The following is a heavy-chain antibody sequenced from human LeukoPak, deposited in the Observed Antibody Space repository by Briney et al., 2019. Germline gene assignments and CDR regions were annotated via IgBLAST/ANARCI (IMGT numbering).Heavy chain of an antibody. Sequence: PSETLSLTCAVSGYSISSGYYWGWIRQPPGKGLEWIGSIYYSGSTYYNPSLKSRVTISVDTSKNQFSLKLSSVTAADTAVYYCARGSITMIVVVITDAFDIWGQGTMVTVSS. CDR1: GYSISSGYY. CDR2: IYYSGST. J-gene: IGHJ3*02. D-gene: IGHD3-22*01. CDR3: ARGSITMIVVVITDAFDI. V-gene: IGHV4-38-2*01.